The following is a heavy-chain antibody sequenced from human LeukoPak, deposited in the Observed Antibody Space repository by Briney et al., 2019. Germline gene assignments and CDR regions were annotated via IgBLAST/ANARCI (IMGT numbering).Heavy chain of an antibody. CDR2: IKQDGSEK. Sequence: GGSLRLSCAASGFTFSNYWMSWVRQPPGKGLEWVANIKQDGSEKYYGDSVKGRFTISRDNAKNSLYLQMNSLRVEDTAVYYCARNPSGSTSWVRFDYWGQGTLVTVSS. V-gene: IGHV3-7*01. D-gene: IGHD1-1*01. CDR1: GFTFSNYW. J-gene: IGHJ4*02. CDR3: ARNPSGSTSWVRFDY.